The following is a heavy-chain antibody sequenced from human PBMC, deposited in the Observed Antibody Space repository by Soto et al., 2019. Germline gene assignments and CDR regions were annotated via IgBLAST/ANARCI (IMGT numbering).Heavy chain of an antibody. CDR2: IVVGNSNT. CDR3: VAEEGGCIYGLGKY. Sequence: ASVKVSCKASGFTFSSSAVHWVRQARGHRLEWIGWIVVGNSNTNYALGLQQRVTITRDMYTSTAYMELGGLRSEDTDLYSCVAEEGGCIYGLGKYWGQGTLVTVSS. D-gene: IGHD4-17*01. J-gene: IGHJ4*02. CDR1: GFTFSSSA. V-gene: IGHV1-58*01.